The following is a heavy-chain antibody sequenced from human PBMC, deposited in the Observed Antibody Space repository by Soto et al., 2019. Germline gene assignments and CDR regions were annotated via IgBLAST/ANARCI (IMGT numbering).Heavy chain of an antibody. J-gene: IGHJ4*02. CDR3: ARRYGGNFDY. CDR1: GDSISSYY. Sequence: PSETLSLTCTVSGDSISSYYCSWIRQPPGKGLEWIGYIYYSGSTNYNPSLKSRVTISVDTSKNQFSLKLSSVTAADTAVYYCARRYGGNFDYWGQGTLVTVSS. CDR2: IYYSGST. V-gene: IGHV4-59*01. D-gene: IGHD3-16*01.